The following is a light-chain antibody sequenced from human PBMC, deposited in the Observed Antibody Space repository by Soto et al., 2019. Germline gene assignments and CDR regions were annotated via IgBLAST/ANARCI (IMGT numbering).Light chain of an antibody. CDR1: QSVSSN. Sequence: EIVMTQSPATLSVSPGERATLSCRASQSVSSNLAWYQQKPGQAPRLLIYGASTRATGIPARFSGSGSGTEFTLTVSSLQSEDFAVYAGQQYNNWPTRTFGGGTKVEIK. V-gene: IGKV3-15*01. CDR2: GAS. J-gene: IGKJ4*01. CDR3: QQYNNWPTRT.